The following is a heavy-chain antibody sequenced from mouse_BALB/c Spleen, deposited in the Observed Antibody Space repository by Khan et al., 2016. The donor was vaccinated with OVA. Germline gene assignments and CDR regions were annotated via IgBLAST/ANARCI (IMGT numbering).Heavy chain of an antibody. D-gene: IGHD1-1*01. V-gene: IGHV5-17*02. J-gene: IGHJ2*01. CDR2: ISGDSNTT. CDR3: ATSYCYGYYFDY. CDR1: GFTFSSYG. Sequence: EVELVESGGGLVQPGGSRKLSCAASGFTFSSYGMHWVRQAPERGLEWVAYISGDSNTTYYADTVKGRFTISRDNPRNTLFLQMTSLMSEDTAMYYCATSYCYGYYFDYWGPGTTLTVSS.